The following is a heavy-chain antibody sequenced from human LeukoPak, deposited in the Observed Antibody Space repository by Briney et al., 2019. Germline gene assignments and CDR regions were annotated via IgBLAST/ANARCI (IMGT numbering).Heavy chain of an antibody. V-gene: IGHV3-23*01. CDR2: ISGTGGST. CDR1: GFTFSTYA. CDR3: ATQSYGLFDY. D-gene: IGHD3-10*01. Sequence: PGGSLRLSCAASGFTFSTYAMTWVRQAPGKGLEWVSLISGTGGSTYYADSVKGRFTISRDNSKNTLYLQMNSLRAEDTAVYYCATQSYGLFDYWGQGTLVTVSS. J-gene: IGHJ4*02.